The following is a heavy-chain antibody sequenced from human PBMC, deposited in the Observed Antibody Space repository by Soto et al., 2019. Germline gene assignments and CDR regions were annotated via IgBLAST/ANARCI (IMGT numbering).Heavy chain of an antibody. D-gene: IGHD2-2*03. J-gene: IGHJ6*02. CDR2: ISDSGGRT. CDR1: GFTFSTYA. V-gene: IGHV3-23*01. CDR3: AKDFGYCSSSTCQPPYGMDV. Sequence: PGGSLRLSCAASGFTFSTYAMTWVRQAPGKGLDWVSSISDSGGRTHYADSVKGRFTISRDNSKNTLYLHMNSLRVDDTAVYYCAKDFGYCSSSTCQPPYGMDVWGQGTTVTVSS.